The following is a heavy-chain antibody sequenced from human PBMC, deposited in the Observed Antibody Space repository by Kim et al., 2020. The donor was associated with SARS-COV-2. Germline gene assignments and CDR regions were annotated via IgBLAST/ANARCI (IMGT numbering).Heavy chain of an antibody. CDR1: GYSISSGYY. J-gene: IGHJ4*02. CDR3: YYYGSGSYNGWWFDY. V-gene: IGHV4-38-2*02. D-gene: IGHD3-10*01. CDR2: IYHSGST. Sequence: SETLSLTCTVSGYSISSGYYWGWIRQPPGKGLEWIGSIYHSGSTYYNPSLKSRVTISVDTSKNQFSLKLSSVTAADTAVYYCYYYGSGSYNGWWFDYWGQGTLVTVSS.